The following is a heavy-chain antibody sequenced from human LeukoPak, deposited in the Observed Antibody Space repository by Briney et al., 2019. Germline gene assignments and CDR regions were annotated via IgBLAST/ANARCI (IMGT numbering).Heavy chain of an antibody. J-gene: IGHJ3*02. CDR2: ISSSSSYI. CDR3: ARDGVLRYFDWSPYPQGWHDAFDI. CDR1: GFTFSSYS. Sequence: GGSLRLSCAASGFTFSSYSMNWVRQAPGKGLEWVSSISSSSSYIYYADSVKGRFTISRDNAKNSLYLQMNSLRAEDTAVYYCARDGVLRYFDWSPYPQGWHDAFDIWGQGTMVTVSS. V-gene: IGHV3-21*01. D-gene: IGHD3-9*01.